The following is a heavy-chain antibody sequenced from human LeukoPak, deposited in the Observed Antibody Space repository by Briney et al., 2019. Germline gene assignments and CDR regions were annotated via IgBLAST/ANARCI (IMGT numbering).Heavy chain of an antibody. D-gene: IGHD2-2*01. CDR1: GYTLTSYG. CDR2: ISAYNGNT. V-gene: IGHV1-18*01. CDR3: ARDIRIVVVPAAPLWFDP. Sequence: GASVKVSCKASGYTLTSYGISWVRQAPGQGLEWMGWISAYNGNTNYAQKLQGRVTMATDTSTSAAYMELRSLRSDDTAVYYCARDIRIVVVPAAPLWFDPWGQGTLVTVSS. J-gene: IGHJ5*02.